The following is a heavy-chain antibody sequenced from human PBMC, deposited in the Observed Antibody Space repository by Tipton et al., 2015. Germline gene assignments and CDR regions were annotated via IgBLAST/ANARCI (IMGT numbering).Heavy chain of an antibody. V-gene: IGHV3-23*01. D-gene: IGHD5-18*01. CDR2: VSSSGGST. J-gene: IGHJ4*02. CDR1: GFTFTNYV. CDR3: ATHLDTTMVTAFDH. Sequence: SLRLSCAASGFTFTNYVLAWVRQAPGKGLDWVSTVSSSGGSTYNADSVKGRFTISRDNSKNTLYLQMNSLRAEDTAVYYCATHLDTTMVTAFDHWGQGTLVTVSS.